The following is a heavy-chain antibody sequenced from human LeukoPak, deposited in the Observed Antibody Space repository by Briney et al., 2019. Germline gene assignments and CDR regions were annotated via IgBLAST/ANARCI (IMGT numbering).Heavy chain of an antibody. J-gene: IGHJ4*02. Sequence: SETLSLTCAVYGGSFSGYYWSWIRQPPGKGLEWIGEINHSGSTNYNPSLKSRVTISVNTSKNQFSLKLSSVTAADTAVYYCARDGPIGVYYWGQGTLVTVSS. D-gene: IGHD3-16*01. CDR3: ARDGPIGVYY. CDR2: INHSGST. CDR1: GGSFSGYY. V-gene: IGHV4-34*01.